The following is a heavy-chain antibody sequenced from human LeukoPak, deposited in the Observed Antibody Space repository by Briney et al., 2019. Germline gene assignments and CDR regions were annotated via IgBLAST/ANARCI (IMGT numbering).Heavy chain of an antibody. CDR3: TTDSPPRRAAAGTQFDY. V-gene: IGHV3-15*01. J-gene: IGHJ4*02. Sequence: SGGSLRLSCAASGFTFSNAWMSSVRQAPGKGLEWVGRIKSKTDGGTTDYAAPVKGRFTISRDDSKNTLDLQMNSLKTEDTAVYYCTTDSPPRRAAAGTQFDYWGQGTLVTVSS. CDR2: IKSKTDGGTT. CDR1: GFTFSNAW. D-gene: IGHD6-13*01.